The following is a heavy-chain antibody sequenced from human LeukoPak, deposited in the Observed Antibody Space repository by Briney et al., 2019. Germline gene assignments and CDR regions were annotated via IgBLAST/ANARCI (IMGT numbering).Heavy chain of an antibody. Sequence: SETLSLTCTVSGGSISSYYWGWIRQPPGKGLEWIGGIYYSGSTYYNPSLKSRVTISVDTSKNQFSLKLSSVTAADTAVYYCARVYYYDSRSPSGDAFDIWGQGTMVTVSS. CDR1: GGSISSYY. CDR2: IYYSGST. CDR3: ARVYYYDSRSPSGDAFDI. D-gene: IGHD3-22*01. V-gene: IGHV4-39*01. J-gene: IGHJ3*02.